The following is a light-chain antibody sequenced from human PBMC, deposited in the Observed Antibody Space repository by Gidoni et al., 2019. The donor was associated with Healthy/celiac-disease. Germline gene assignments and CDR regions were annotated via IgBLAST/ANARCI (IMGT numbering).Light chain of an antibody. CDR1: QSVSSN. Sequence: EIVMTQSPPTLSVSPGARATRSCRASQSVSSNLAWYQQKPGQGPRLLIYGASTRATGIPARFSGSGSGTEFTLTISSLQSEDFAVYYCQQYNNWPSTFGQGTKVEIK. CDR2: GAS. J-gene: IGKJ1*01. V-gene: IGKV3-15*01. CDR3: QQYNNWPST.